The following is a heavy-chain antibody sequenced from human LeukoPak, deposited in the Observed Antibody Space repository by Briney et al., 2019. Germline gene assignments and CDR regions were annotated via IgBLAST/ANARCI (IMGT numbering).Heavy chain of an antibody. CDR2: IYYSGST. CDR3: AREGWGATITFDI. V-gene: IGHV4-59*12. Sequence: PSETLSLTCTVSGGSISSYYWSWIRQPPGKGLEWIGYIYYSGSTNYNPSLKSRVTISVDTSKNQFSLKLSSVTAADTAVYYCAREGWGATITFDIWSQGTMVTVSS. CDR1: GGSISSYY. J-gene: IGHJ3*02. D-gene: IGHD1-26*01.